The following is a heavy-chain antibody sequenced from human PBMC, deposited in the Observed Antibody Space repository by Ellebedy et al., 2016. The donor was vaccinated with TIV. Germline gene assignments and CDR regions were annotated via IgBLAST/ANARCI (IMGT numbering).Heavy chain of an antibody. D-gene: IGHD5-12*01. CDR1: GYTFTYRY. Sequence: SVKVSXXASGYTFTYRYLHWVRQAPGQALEWMGWITPFNGNTNYAQKFQDRVTITRDRSMSTAYMELSSLRSEDTAMYYCASPQRGYSGYDAAFDIWGQGTMVTVSS. J-gene: IGHJ3*02. CDR2: ITPFNGNT. CDR3: ASPQRGYSGYDAAFDI. V-gene: IGHV1-45*02.